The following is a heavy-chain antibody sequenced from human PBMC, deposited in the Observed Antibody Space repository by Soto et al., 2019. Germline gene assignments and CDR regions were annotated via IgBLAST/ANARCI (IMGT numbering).Heavy chain of an antibody. CDR3: VKGSGSCYYYYVMDV. V-gene: IGHV3-64D*06. CDR2: IRSSGNST. CDR1: GFNLSSYA. J-gene: IGHJ6*02. D-gene: IGHD6-13*01. Sequence: GGSLRLSCSASGFNLSSYAMHWVRQAPGKGLEYVSAIRSSGNSTNYADSVKGRFAVSRDNSKNTLYLQMSSLRTEDTAVYYCVKGSGSCYYYYVMDVWGQGTTVTVSS.